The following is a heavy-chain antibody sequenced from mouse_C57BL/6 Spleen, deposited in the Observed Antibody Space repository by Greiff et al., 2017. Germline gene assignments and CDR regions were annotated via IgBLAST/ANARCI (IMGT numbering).Heavy chain of an antibody. CDR3: ARSGEAWFAY. CDR2: IDPSDSET. CDR1: GYTFTSYW. D-gene: IGHD3-1*01. V-gene: IGHV1-52*01. Sequence: VQLQQPGAELVRPGSSVKLSCKASGYTFTSYWMHWVKQRPIQGLEWIGNIDPSDSETPYNQKFKDKATLTVDKSSSTAYMQLSSLTSEDSAVYYCARSGEAWFAYWGQGTLVTVSA. J-gene: IGHJ3*01.